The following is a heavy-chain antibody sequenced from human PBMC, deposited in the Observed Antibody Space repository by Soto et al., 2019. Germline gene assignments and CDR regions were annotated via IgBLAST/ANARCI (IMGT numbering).Heavy chain of an antibody. CDR2: ISAYNGNT. D-gene: IGHD4-17*01. J-gene: IGHJ4*02. Sequence: QGQLVQSGAEVKKPGASVKVSCKASGYTFTSYGIIWVRHAPGQGLEWMGWISAYNGNTKYAQKLQGRGTMTTDTPTSTAYMELRSLRSDDTAVYYCARDPHATVTTLDYWGQGTLVTVSS. CDR3: ARDPHATVTTLDY. CDR1: GYTFTSYG. V-gene: IGHV1-18*01.